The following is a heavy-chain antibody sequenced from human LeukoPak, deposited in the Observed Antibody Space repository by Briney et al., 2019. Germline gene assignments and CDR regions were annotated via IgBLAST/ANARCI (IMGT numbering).Heavy chain of an antibody. Sequence: GGSLRLSCAASGFTFSGYAMSWVRQAPGKGLEWVSAISGSGGSTYYADSVKGRFTISRDNSKNTLYLQMNSLRAEDTAVYYCAKDFTVVVTAIVDYWGQGTLVTVSS. V-gene: IGHV3-23*01. D-gene: IGHD2-21*02. CDR1: GFTFSGYA. J-gene: IGHJ4*02. CDR3: AKDFTVVVTAIVDY. CDR2: ISGSGGST.